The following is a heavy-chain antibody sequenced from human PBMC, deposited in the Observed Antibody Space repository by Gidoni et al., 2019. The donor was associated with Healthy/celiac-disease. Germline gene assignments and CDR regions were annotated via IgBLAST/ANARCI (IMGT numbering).Heavy chain of an antibody. D-gene: IGHD6-19*01. CDR2: IYYSGST. CDR1: GDSIRSYY. V-gene: IGHV4-59*08. Sequence: QVQLQESGPGLVQPSETLSLSCPVSGDSIRSYYWSWIRQPPGKGLEWIGYIYYSGSTNYNPSLKSRVTISVDTSKHQFSLKLSSVTAAATAVYYCAAVAVAGTGAFDIWGQGTMVTVSS. J-gene: IGHJ3*02. CDR3: AAVAVAGTGAFDI.